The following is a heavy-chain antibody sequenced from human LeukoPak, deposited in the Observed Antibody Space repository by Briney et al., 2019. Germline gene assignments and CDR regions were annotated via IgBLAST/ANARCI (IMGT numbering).Heavy chain of an antibody. CDR1: GFTFNDYD. D-gene: IGHD6-19*01. Sequence: GGSLRLSCAASGFTFNDYDMHWVRQAPGKGLEWVSFITGSGVTTSYAGSVKGRFTISRDSAKHSLFLQMNSLRAEDTAVYYCARPTSSGSINSWGQGTLVTVSS. CDR3: ARPTSSGSINS. J-gene: IGHJ4*02. V-gene: IGHV3-48*01. CDR2: ITGSGVTT.